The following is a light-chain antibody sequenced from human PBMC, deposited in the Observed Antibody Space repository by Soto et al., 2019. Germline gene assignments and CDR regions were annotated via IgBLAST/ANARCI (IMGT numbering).Light chain of an antibody. Sequence: EIVLTQSPGTLSLSPGEGATLSCRASQSISSNFLAWYQQKRGQAPRLLIYGASTRATGIPARFSGSGSGTEFTLTISSLQSEDFAVYYCQQYNNWPRTFXQGTKVDIK. CDR1: QSISSNF. CDR2: GAS. V-gene: IGKV3-15*01. CDR3: QQYNNWPRT. J-gene: IGKJ1*01.